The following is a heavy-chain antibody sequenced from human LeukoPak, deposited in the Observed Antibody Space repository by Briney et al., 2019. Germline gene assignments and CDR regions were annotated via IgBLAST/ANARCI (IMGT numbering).Heavy chain of an antibody. CDR3: ARGPYYYDSSAMEVDY. Sequence: GGSLRLSCAASGFTFSSYAMSWVRQAPGKGLEWVAVISYDGSNKYYADSVKGRFTISRDNSKNTLYLQMNSLRAEDTAVYYCARGPYYYDSSAMEVDYWGQGTLVTVSS. CDR1: GFTFSSYA. D-gene: IGHD3-22*01. CDR2: ISYDGSNK. V-gene: IGHV3-30-3*01. J-gene: IGHJ4*02.